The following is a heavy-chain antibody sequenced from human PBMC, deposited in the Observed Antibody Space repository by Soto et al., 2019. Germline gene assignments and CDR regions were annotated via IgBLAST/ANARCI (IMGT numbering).Heavy chain of an antibody. CDR1: GGSFSDYY. J-gene: IGHJ4*02. Sequence: SETLSLTCAVYGGSFSDYYWTWIRQPPGKGLEWIGENNHSGGTNYNPSLKSRVTISVDTSKNQFSLKLTSVTAADTAVYYCAKRVRQQLVRFDCWGQGTLVTSPQ. CDR2: NNHSGGT. V-gene: IGHV4-34*01. CDR3: AKRVRQQLVRFDC. D-gene: IGHD6-13*01.